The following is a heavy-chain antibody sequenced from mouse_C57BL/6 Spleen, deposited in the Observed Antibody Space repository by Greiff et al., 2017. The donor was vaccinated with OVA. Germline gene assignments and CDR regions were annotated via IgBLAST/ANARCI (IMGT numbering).Heavy chain of an antibody. V-gene: IGHV10-1*01. Sequence: EVKLVESGGGLVQPKGSLKLSCAASGFSFNTYAMNWVRQAPGKGLEWVARIRSKSNNYATYYADSVKDRFTISRDDSESMLYLQMNNLKTEDTAMYYCVRHSGYYVYYAMDYWGQGTSVTVSS. D-gene: IGHD2-3*01. J-gene: IGHJ4*01. CDR1: GFSFNTYA. CDR3: VRHSGYYVYYAMDY. CDR2: IRSKSNNYAT.